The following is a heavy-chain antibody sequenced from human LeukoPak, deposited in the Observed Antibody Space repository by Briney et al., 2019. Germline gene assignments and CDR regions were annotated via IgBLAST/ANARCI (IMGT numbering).Heavy chain of an antibody. CDR3: AKIGRRYDFWTGYYEEEVDYMDV. Sequence: GGSLRLSCAASGFTFSSYAMSWVRQAPEKGLEWVSGISGSGGSTYHADSVKGRFTISRDNSKNTLYLQMNSLRAEDTAVYYCAKIGRRYDFWTGYYEEEVDYMDVWGKGTTVTVSS. CDR1: GFTFSSYA. J-gene: IGHJ6*03. CDR2: ISGSGGST. D-gene: IGHD3-3*01. V-gene: IGHV3-23*01.